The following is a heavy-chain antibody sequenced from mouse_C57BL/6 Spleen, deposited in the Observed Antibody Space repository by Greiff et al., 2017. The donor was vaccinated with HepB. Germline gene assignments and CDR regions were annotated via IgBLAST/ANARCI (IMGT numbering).Heavy chain of an antibody. CDR3: ARHEDRDGNDLFAY. Sequence: QVHVKQSGAELVKPGASVKLSCKASGYTFTEYTIHWVKQRSGQGLEWIGWFYPGSGSIKYKEKFKDKATLTAGKSSSTVYMELSRLTSEDSAVYFWARHEDRDGNDLFAYWGQGTLVTVSA. CDR1: GYTFTEYT. D-gene: IGHD2-2*01. J-gene: IGHJ3*01. V-gene: IGHV1-62-2*01. CDR2: FYPGSGSI.